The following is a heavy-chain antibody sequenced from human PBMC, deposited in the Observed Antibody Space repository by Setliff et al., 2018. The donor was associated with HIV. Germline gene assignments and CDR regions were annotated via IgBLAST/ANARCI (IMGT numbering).Heavy chain of an antibody. CDR2: IYPGDSGT. CDR3: ARLSGLYYYDTSGYYYGHYFDY. CDR1: GYSFTNYW. J-gene: IGHJ4*02. V-gene: IGHV5-51*01. D-gene: IGHD3-22*01. Sequence: GESLKISCKGYGYSFTNYWIGWVRQMPGKGLEWMGIIYPGDSGTRYSPSFQGQVTISADKSISTAYLQWSSLKASDTAMYYCARLSGLYYYDTSGYYYGHYFDYWGQGTLVTVSS.